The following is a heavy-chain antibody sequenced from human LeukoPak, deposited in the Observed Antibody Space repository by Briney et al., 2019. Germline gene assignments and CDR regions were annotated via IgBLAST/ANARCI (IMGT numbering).Heavy chain of an antibody. CDR2: INAGNGNT. D-gene: IGHD4-17*01. V-gene: IGHV1-3*03. CDR1: GGTFSSYA. Sequence: GASVKVSCKASGGTFSSYAISWVRQAPGQGLEWMGWINAGNGNTKYSQEFQGRVTITRDTSASTAYMELSSLRSEDMAVYYCASRYGDAGGAFDIWGQGTMVTVSS. J-gene: IGHJ3*02. CDR3: ASRYGDAGGAFDI.